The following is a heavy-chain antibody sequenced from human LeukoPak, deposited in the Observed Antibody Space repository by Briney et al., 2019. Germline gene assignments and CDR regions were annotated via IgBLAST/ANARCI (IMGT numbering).Heavy chain of an antibody. CDR2: ISSSGSTI. Sequence: GGSLRLSCAASGFTFSSYEMNWVRQAPGKGLEWVSYISSSGSTIYYADSVKGRFTISRDNSKNTLYLQMNSLRAEDTAVYYCAKDLLYYYDSSGYASYVDYWGQGTLVTVSS. CDR3: AKDLLYYYDSSGYASYVDY. J-gene: IGHJ4*02. D-gene: IGHD3-22*01. CDR1: GFTFSSYE. V-gene: IGHV3-48*03.